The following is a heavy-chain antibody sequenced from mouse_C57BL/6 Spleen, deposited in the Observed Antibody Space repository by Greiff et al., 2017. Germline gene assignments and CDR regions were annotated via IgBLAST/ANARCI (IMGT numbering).Heavy chain of an antibody. Sequence: VQLQQSGPELVKPGASVKISCKASGYTFTDYYMNWVKQSHGKSLEWIGDINPNNGGTSYNQKFKGKATLTVDKSSSTAYMELRSLTSEDSAVYYCARGRIDYDGSWFAYWGQGTLVTVSA. CDR1: GYTFTDYY. CDR3: ARGRIDYDGSWFAY. CDR2: INPNNGGT. D-gene: IGHD2-4*01. V-gene: IGHV1-26*01. J-gene: IGHJ3*01.